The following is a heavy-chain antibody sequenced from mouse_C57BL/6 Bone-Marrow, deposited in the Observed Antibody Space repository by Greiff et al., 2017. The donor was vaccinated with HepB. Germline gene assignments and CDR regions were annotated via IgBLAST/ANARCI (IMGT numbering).Heavy chain of an antibody. V-gene: IGHV1-74*01. CDR1: GYTFTSYW. D-gene: IGHD1-1*01. J-gene: IGHJ2*01. Sequence: VKLQESGAELVKPGASVKVSCKASGYTFTSYWMHWVKQRPGQGLEWIGRIHPSDSDTNYNQKFKGKATLTVDKSSSTAYMQLSSLTSEDSAVYYCAIHYYGSSYEGDYWGQGTTLTVSS. CDR3: AIHYYGSSYEGDY. CDR2: IHPSDSDT.